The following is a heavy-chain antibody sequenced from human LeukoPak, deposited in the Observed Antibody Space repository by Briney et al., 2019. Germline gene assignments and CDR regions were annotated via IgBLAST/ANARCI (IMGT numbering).Heavy chain of an antibody. Sequence: ASVKVSCKASGYTFTSYDINWVRQATGQGLEWMGWMNPNSGNTGYAQKFQGRVTMTRNTSISTAYMELSSLRSEDTAVHYCARGLIAVAGTNYWGQGTLVTVSS. CDR1: GYTFTSYD. D-gene: IGHD6-19*01. V-gene: IGHV1-8*01. CDR2: MNPNSGNT. J-gene: IGHJ4*02. CDR3: ARGLIAVAGTNY.